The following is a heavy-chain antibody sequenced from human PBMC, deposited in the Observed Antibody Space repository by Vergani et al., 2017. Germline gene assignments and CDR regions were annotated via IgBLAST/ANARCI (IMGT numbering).Heavy chain of an antibody. CDR3: ARGRRYYYYYGMDV. V-gene: IGHV4-34*01. Sequence: QVQLQQWGAGLLKPSETLSLTCAVYGGSFSGYYWSWIRQPPGKGLEWIGEINHSGSTNYNPSLTSRVTISVDTSKNQFSLKLSSVTAADTAVYYCARGRRYYYYYGMDVGGQGTTVTVSS. CDR2: INHSGST. CDR1: GGSFSGYY. J-gene: IGHJ6*02.